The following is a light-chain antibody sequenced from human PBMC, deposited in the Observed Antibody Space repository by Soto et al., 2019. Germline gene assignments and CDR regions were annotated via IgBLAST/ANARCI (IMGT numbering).Light chain of an antibody. V-gene: IGKV3-20*01. CDR3: QQYGSSPPRGIT. CDR1: QSVDSSY. CDR2: GAS. J-gene: IGKJ5*01. Sequence: EIVWTQSPGTLSFSPGERATLSCRASQSVDSSYLAWYHQRPGQAPRLLIYGASSRATGIPDRFSGSGSGTDFTLTISRLEPEDFAVYYCQQYGSSPPRGITCGQGTRREIK.